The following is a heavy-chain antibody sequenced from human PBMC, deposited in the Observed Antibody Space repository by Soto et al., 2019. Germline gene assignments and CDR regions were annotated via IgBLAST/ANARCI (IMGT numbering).Heavy chain of an antibody. J-gene: IGHJ4*02. CDR2: INSGGST. CDR1: GGSISSSIYY. CDR3: ARWGSKSRYDSSTYYRYFDY. V-gene: IGHV4-39*01. D-gene: IGHD3-22*01. Sequence: QLQLQESGPGLVKPSETLSLTCTVSGGSISSSIYYWGWIRQPPGEGLEWIGSINSGGSTYYNPSYKSRVTIYVDTSKNQFSLKLSSVTAADTAVYYCARWGSKSRYDSSTYYRYFDYWGQGTLVTVSS.